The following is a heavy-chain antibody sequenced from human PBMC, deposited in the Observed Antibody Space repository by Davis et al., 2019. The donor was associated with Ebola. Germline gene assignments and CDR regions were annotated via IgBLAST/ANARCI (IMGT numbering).Heavy chain of an antibody. CDR3: AKGSTWDTKILVRITPFDY. Sequence: GESLKISCAASGFTFNNYAMGWVRQAPGKGLEWVPVISGSGGTTYYADSVKGRFTISRDNSKNTLYLQMISLRAEDTAVFYCAKGSTWDTKILVRITPFDYWGQGTLVTVSS. CDR2: ISGSGGTT. V-gene: IGHV3-23*01. J-gene: IGHJ4*02. D-gene: IGHD3-22*01. CDR1: GFTFNNYA.